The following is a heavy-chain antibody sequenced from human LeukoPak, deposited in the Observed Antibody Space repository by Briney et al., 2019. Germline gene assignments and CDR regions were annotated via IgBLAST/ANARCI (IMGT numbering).Heavy chain of an antibody. CDR2: ISGSGGST. CDR1: GFTLSSYA. J-gene: IGHJ4*02. D-gene: IGHD5-24*01. Sequence: GGSLRLSCAASGFTLSSYAMSWVRQAPGKGLEWVSAISGSGGSTYYADSVKGRFTISRDNANNSLYLQMNSLRAEDTAVYYCARSGHGYNFYFDYWGQGTLVTVSS. V-gene: IGHV3-23*01. CDR3: ARSGHGYNFYFDY.